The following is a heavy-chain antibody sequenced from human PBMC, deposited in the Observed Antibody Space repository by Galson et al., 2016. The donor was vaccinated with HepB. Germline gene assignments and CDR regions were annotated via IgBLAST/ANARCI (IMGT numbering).Heavy chain of an antibody. CDR2: IGSSTI. CDR3: ASASSVYGYDDGMDV. D-gene: IGHD3-10*01. Sequence: SLRLSCAGSGFNFSSHSMTWVRQAPGKGLGWVSYIGSSTIYYRDSVKGRFTIARDNAKNSVSLQMKSLRAEDTAVYYCASASSVYGYDDGMDVWGPGTTVTVSS. J-gene: IGHJ6*02. V-gene: IGHV3-48*04. CDR1: GFNFSSHS.